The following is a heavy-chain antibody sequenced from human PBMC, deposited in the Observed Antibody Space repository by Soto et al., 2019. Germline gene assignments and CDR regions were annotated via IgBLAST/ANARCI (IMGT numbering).Heavy chain of an antibody. CDR2: IHYSGST. J-gene: IGHJ4*02. V-gene: IGHV4-39*01. CDR3: AAHDSGGYYAEY. D-gene: IGHD3-22*01. Sequence: QLQLQESGPGLVKPSETLSLTCTVSGDSVTISDYYWGWIRQAPGKGLEWIGSIHYSGSTYYNPSLKSRVTISGDTSKKQCSLKLTSVTAADAAVYYCAAHDSGGYYAEYWGQGTLVTVSA. CDR1: GDSVTISDYY.